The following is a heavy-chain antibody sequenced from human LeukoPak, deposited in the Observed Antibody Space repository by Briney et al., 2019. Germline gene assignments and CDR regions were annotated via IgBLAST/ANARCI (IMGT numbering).Heavy chain of an antibody. J-gene: IGHJ4*02. Sequence: SETLSLTYAVSGGSISSGGYSWSWIRQPPGQGLAWIGYIYHSGSTYYNPSLKTRLTISVYRSKNQFSLKLSPVTAADAALYSCDRGGSGSYVVFDYWGQGTLVTVSS. CDR1: GGSISSGGYS. CDR2: IYHSGST. D-gene: IGHD3-10*01. CDR3: DRGGSGSYVVFDY. V-gene: IGHV4-30-2*01.